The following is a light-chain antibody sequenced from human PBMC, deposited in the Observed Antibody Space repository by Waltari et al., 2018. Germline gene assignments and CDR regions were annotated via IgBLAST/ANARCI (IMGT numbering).Light chain of an antibody. V-gene: IGKV3-11*01. CDR3: QQSSNWPRT. J-gene: IGKJ1*01. CDR2: DAS. Sequence: EIVLTQSQATMSLSPGERATLSCRASQSVSSYLAWYQQKPGQAPRLLIYDASNRATGISARFSGSGSGTDFTLTISSLEPEDFAVYYCQQSSNWPRTFGQGTKVEIK. CDR1: QSVSSY.